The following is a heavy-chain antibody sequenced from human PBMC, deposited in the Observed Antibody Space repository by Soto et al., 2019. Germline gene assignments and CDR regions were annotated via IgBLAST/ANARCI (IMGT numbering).Heavy chain of an antibody. V-gene: IGHV3-23*01. Sequence: EVQLLESGGGLVQPGGSLRLSCAASGFTFSSYAMSWVRRAPGKGLEWVSAISGSARSTKYADSVKGRFTISRDNSTNTLFLQMSSLRAEDTAVYYCAKDVHYDIVTGIEYFHHWAQGTLVTVSS. D-gene: IGHD3-9*01. CDR3: AKDVHYDIVTGIEYFHH. CDR2: ISGSARST. CDR1: GFTFSSYA. J-gene: IGHJ1*01.